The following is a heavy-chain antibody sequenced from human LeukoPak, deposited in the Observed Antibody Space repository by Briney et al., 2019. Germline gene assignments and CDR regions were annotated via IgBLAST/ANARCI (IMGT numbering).Heavy chain of an antibody. CDR2: ISGSGGST. CDR1: GFTFSSYA. CDR3: AKGEGENQLPPAAFDI. V-gene: IGHV3-23*01. D-gene: IGHD2-2*01. J-gene: IGHJ3*02. Sequence: QPGGSLRLSCAASGFTFSSYAMSWVRQAPGKGLEWVSAISGSGGSTYYADSVKGRFTISRDNSKNTLYLQMNSPRAEDTAVYYCAKGEGENQLPPAAFDIWGQGTMVTVSS.